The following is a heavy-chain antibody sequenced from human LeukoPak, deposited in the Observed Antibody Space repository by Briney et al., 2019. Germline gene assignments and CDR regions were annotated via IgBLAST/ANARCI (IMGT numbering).Heavy chain of an antibody. CDR2: IIPIFGTA. V-gene: IGHV1-69*05. Sequence: ASVKVSCKASGGTFSSYAISWVRQAPGQGLEWMGGIIPIFGTANYAQKFQGRVTITTDESTSTAYMELSSLRSEDTAVYYCVRGIRRSSSSWYFDYWGQGTLVTVSS. CDR3: VRGIRRSSSSWYFDY. CDR1: GGTFSSYA. D-gene: IGHD6-6*01. J-gene: IGHJ4*02.